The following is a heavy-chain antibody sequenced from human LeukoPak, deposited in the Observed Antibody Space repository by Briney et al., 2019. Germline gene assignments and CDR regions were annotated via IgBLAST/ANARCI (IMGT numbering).Heavy chain of an antibody. CDR3: ARIPGWVVTEFLDY. V-gene: IGHV1-2*02. Sequence: ASVKVSCKASGYTFTGYYMHWVRQAPGQGLEWMGWINPNSGGTNYAQKFQGRVTMTRDTSISTAYMELSRLRSDDTAVYYCARIPGWVVTEFLDYWGQGTLVTVSS. D-gene: IGHD4-23*01. J-gene: IGHJ4*02. CDR1: GYTFTGYY. CDR2: INPNSGGT.